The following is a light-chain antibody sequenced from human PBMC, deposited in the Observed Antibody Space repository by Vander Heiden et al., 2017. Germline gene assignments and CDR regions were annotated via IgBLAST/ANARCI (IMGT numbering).Light chain of an antibody. CDR3: QQDYTYPYT. J-gene: IGKJ2*01. V-gene: IGKV1-5*03. CDR1: QSVDSW. Sequence: DTQMTQSPSTLSASVGDRVTISCRASQSVDSWLTWYQQRPRKAPSLLIYRASNLQSGAPSRFSGSGSGTEFTLTIGSLQPDDFATYYCQQDYTYPYTFGQGTKLEIK. CDR2: RAS.